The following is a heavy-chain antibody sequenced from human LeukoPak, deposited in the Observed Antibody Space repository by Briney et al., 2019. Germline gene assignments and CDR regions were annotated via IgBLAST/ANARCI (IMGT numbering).Heavy chain of an antibody. V-gene: IGHV3-33*01. Sequence: PGGSLRLSCAASGFTFSSYGMHWVRQAPGKGLEWVAVIWYDGSHKYYADSVKGRFTISRDNSKNTLHLQMNSLRAEDTAVYYCARGTVTMVDYWGQGTLVTVSS. CDR1: GFTFSSYG. CDR3: ARGTVTMVDY. J-gene: IGHJ4*02. D-gene: IGHD3-10*01. CDR2: IWYDGSHK.